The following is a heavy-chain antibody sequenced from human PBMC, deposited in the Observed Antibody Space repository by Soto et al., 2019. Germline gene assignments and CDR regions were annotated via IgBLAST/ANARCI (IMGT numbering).Heavy chain of an antibody. D-gene: IGHD3-16*01. J-gene: IGHJ4*02. Sequence: VQLVESGGGLVQPGGSLRLSCAASGFTVSSNYMSWVRQAPGKGLEWVSFVYIGGNTYYAESVQDRFNNSRDNFRYMLYLQMNCRRHEGTAVYCRAGSVGGGFDYWGQGTLVTVSS. CDR3: AGSVGGGFDY. CDR2: VYIGGNT. V-gene: IGHV3-66*01. CDR1: GFTVSSNY.